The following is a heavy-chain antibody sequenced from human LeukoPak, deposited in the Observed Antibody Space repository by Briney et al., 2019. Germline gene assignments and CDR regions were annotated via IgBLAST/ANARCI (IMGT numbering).Heavy chain of an antibody. CDR1: GFTFSNYA. D-gene: IGHD7-27*01. CDR2: ISGSGGST. CDR3: ARDLAWGAFDY. Sequence: GSLRLSCAASGFTFSNYALSWVRQAPGKGLEWVSDISGSGGSTYYADSVKGRFTISRDDSKNTLSLQMNSLRVEDTAVYYCARDLAWGAFDYWGQGTLVTVSS. J-gene: IGHJ4*02. V-gene: IGHV3-23*01.